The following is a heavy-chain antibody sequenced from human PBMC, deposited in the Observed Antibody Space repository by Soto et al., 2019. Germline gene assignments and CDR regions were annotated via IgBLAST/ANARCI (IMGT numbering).Heavy chain of an antibody. Sequence: SETLSLTCTVSGGSIKTYCWNVIRQSPGKGLGWIGYVYYSGTTDYNPSLNRRVTISVDTSKNQFSLSSRSVTSADTAVYYCASQSEGFDGWGQGALVTVSS. V-gene: IGHV4-59*01. J-gene: IGHJ5*02. CDR2: VYYSGTT. CDR3: ASQSEGFDG. CDR1: GGSIKTYC.